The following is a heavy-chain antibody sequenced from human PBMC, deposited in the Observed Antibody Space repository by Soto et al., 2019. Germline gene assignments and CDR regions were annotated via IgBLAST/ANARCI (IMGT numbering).Heavy chain of an antibody. D-gene: IGHD2-15*01. Sequence: EVQLVESGGGVVKPGESLRLSCVASGFTFASAWMNWVRQAPGKGREWIGRINSKEHGGTIDDAAPIKDRFMISRDDLKTTLYLQTNRLQTEDRVVYYCNWVAAIHHWGQGTLVTVSS. CDR3: NWVAAIHH. J-gene: IGHJ5*02. V-gene: IGHV3-15*01. CDR2: INSKEHGGTI. CDR1: GFTFASAW.